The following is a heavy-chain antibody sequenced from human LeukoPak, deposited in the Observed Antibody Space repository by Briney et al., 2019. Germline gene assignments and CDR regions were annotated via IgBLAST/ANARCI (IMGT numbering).Heavy chain of an antibody. CDR2: FDPEDGET. D-gene: IGHD3-10*01. V-gene: IGHV1-24*01. CDR3: AREHLFSGSENYVLHNWFDP. J-gene: IGHJ5*02. CDR1: GYTLTELS. Sequence: WASVKVSCKVSGYTLTELSMHWVRQAPGKGLEWMGGFDPEDGETIYAQRFQGRVTMTRDTSIRTAYMELSSLRSDDTAVYYCAREHLFSGSENYVLHNWFDPWGQGTLVTVSS.